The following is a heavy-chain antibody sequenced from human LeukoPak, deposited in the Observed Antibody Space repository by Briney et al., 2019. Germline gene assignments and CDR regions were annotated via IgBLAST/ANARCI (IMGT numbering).Heavy chain of an antibody. V-gene: IGHV3-73*01. Sequence: GGSLRLSCAASGSTFSASAIHWVRQASGKGLGWVGRIRNKAHSYATTYAASVKGRFTISRDDSKNTAYLQINSLKTEDTAVYFCISAPSPAAIPVYYYYYMDVWGKGTTVTVSS. CDR2: IRNKAHSYAT. CDR3: ISAPSPAAIPVYYYYYMDV. D-gene: IGHD2-2*02. CDR1: GSTFSASA. J-gene: IGHJ6*03.